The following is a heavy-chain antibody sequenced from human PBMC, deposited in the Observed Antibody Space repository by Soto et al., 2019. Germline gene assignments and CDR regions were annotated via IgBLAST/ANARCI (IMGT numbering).Heavy chain of an antibody. CDR2: IYYSGST. D-gene: IGHD4-17*01. Sequence: QLQLQESGPGLVKPSETLSLTCTVSGGSISSSSYYWGWIRQPPGKGLEWIGSIYYSGSTYYIPSLKSRVTISVDTSKNQFSLKLSSVTAADTAVYYCASSTVTNYYYYMDVWGKGTTVTVSS. J-gene: IGHJ6*03. CDR3: ASSTVTNYYYYMDV. V-gene: IGHV4-39*01. CDR1: GGSISSSSYY.